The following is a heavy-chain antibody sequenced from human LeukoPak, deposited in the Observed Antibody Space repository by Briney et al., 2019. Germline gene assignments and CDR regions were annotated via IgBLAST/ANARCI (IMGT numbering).Heavy chain of an antibody. CDR3: ARGGRKSLKYCSSTSCYTGNAFDI. V-gene: IGHV1-8*01. CDR1: GYTFTSHD. Sequence: ASVKVSCKASGYTFTSHDINWVRQATGQGLGWMGWMNPNSGNTGYAQKFQGRVTMTRNTSISTAYMELSSLRSEDTAVYYCARGGRKSLKYCSSTSCYTGNAFDIWGQGTMVTVSS. J-gene: IGHJ3*02. CDR2: MNPNSGNT. D-gene: IGHD2-2*02.